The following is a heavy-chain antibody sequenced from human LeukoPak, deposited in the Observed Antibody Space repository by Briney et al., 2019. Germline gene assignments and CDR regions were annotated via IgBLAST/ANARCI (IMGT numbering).Heavy chain of an antibody. D-gene: IGHD4-17*01. CDR3: AQSYGAHAFDI. CDR2: IFSGGST. J-gene: IGHJ3*02. CDR1: GFTVSSNY. V-gene: IGHV3-53*01. Sequence: GGSLRLSCAASGFTVSSNYMSWVRQAPGKGLEWVSVIFSGGSTYYADSVKGRFTISRDNSKNTLYLQMNSLRAEDTAVYYCAQSYGAHAFDIWGQGTMVTVSS.